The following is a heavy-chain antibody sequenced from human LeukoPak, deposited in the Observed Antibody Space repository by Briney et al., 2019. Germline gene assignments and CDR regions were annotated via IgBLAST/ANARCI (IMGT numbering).Heavy chain of an antibody. CDR1: GYTFTSNY. Sequence: SLKVSRKASGYTFTSNYMHWVRQAPGQGLEWMGIINSSGGSTSYAQKFQGRVTMTRDTSTSTVYMELSSLRSEDTAVYYCARGRASMVRGVNFDYWGQGTLVTVSS. D-gene: IGHD3-10*01. V-gene: IGHV1-46*01. CDR3: ARGRASMVRGVNFDY. CDR2: INSSGGST. J-gene: IGHJ4*02.